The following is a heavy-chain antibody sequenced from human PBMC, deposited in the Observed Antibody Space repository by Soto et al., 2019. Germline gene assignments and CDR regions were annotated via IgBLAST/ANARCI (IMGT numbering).Heavy chain of an antibody. J-gene: IGHJ1*01. V-gene: IGHV3-30*18. CDR3: AKEPYGDYPPKPAEYFQH. CDR1: GFTFSSYG. CDR2: ISYDGSNK. D-gene: IGHD4-17*01. Sequence: PGGSLRLSCAASGFTFSSYGMHWVRQAPGKWLEWVAVISYDGSNKYYADSVKGRFTISRDNSKNTLYLQMNSLRAEDTAVYYCAKEPYGDYPPKPAEYFQHWGQGXLVTVSS.